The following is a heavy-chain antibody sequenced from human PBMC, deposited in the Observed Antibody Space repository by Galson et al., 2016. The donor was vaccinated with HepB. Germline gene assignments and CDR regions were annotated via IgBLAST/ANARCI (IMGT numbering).Heavy chain of an antibody. V-gene: IGHV3-23*01. CDR3: AKEDSMIVVGGFDY. CDR2: ISGSGGST. D-gene: IGHD3-22*01. J-gene: IGHJ4*02. Sequence: SLRLFCAASGFSFNNYAMSWVRQAPGKGLEWVSGISGSGGSTYSADSVKGRFTISRDNSKNTLYLQMNSLRAEDTAVYYCAKEDSMIVVGGFDYWGQGTLVTVSS. CDR1: GFSFNNYA.